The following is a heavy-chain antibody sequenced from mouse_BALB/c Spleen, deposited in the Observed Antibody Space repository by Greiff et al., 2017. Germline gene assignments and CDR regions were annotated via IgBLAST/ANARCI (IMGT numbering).Heavy chain of an antibody. CDR1: GFTFSSYA. Sequence: EVHLVESGGGLVKPGGSLKLSCAASGFTFSSYAMSWVRQTPEKRLEWVASISSGGSTYYPYSVKGRFTISRENARNSLYLQMSILRSEDTAMYYCARGGGNYYWYFDVWGAGTTVTVSS. V-gene: IGHV5-6-5*01. J-gene: IGHJ1*01. CDR2: ISSGGST. D-gene: IGHD2-1*01. CDR3: ARGGGNYYWYFDV.